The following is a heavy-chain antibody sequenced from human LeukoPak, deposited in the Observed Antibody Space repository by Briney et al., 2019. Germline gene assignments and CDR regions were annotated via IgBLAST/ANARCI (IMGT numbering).Heavy chain of an antibody. Sequence: SETLSLTCTVSGGSISSYYWSWIRQPPGKGLEWIGYIYYSGSTNYNPSLKSRVTISVDMSKDQFSLKLSSVTAADTAVYYCARHASGIAVAHFDYWGQGTLVTVSS. CDR1: GGSISSYY. CDR3: ARHASGIAVAHFDY. J-gene: IGHJ4*02. V-gene: IGHV4-59*08. D-gene: IGHD6-19*01. CDR2: IYYSGST.